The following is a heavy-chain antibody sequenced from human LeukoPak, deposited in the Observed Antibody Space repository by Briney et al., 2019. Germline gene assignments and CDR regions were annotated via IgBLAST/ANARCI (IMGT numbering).Heavy chain of an antibody. V-gene: IGHV4-30-2*01. J-gene: IGHJ3*02. CDR1: GGSISSGGYS. D-gene: IGHD6-13*01. CDR3: ARVPDIAAAGTGAFDI. CDR2: IYHNGST. Sequence: SETLSLTCAVSGGSISSGGYSWSWIRQPPGKGLEWIGYIYHNGSTYYNPSLKSRVTISVDRSKNQFSLELSSVTAADTAVYYCARVPDIAAAGTGAFDIWGQGTMVTVSS.